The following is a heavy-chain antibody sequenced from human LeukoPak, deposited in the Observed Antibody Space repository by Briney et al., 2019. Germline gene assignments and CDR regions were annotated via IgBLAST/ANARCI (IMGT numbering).Heavy chain of an antibody. CDR1: GGSISSGGYY. D-gene: IGHD6-19*01. Sequence: PSQTLSLTCTVSGGSISSGGYYWSWIRQHPGKGLEWIGYIYYSGSTYYNPSLKSRVTISVDTSKNQFSLKLSSVTAADTAVYYCARAGSGGYYYGMDVWGQGTTVTVSS. CDR2: IYYSGST. J-gene: IGHJ6*02. CDR3: ARAGSGGYYYGMDV. V-gene: IGHV4-31*03.